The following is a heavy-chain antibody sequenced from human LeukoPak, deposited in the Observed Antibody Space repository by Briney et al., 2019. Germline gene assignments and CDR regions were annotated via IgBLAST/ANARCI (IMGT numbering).Heavy chain of an antibody. CDR2: IIPIFGTA. J-gene: IGHJ4*02. CDR3: ARQRRAVGATHVEFDC. Sequence: ASVKVSCKASGYTFTSYDISWVRQAPGQGLEWMGGIIPIFGTANYAQKFQGRVTITADESTSTAYMELSSLRSEDTAMYYCARQRRAVGATHVEFDCWGQGTLVTVSS. CDR1: GYTFTSYD. D-gene: IGHD1-26*01. V-gene: IGHV1-69*13.